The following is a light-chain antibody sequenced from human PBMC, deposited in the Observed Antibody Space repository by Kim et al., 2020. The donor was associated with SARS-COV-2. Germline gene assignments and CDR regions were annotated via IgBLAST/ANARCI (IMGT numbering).Light chain of an antibody. J-gene: IGKJ1*01. CDR3: QHYYRWTPWT. V-gene: IGKV3-15*01. CDR1: QSVDIN. Sequence: EIVMTQSPATLSVSPGDRATLSCRSSQSVDINLAWYQQKPGQPPRLVIYDASTRATGIPARFSGSGSGTEFTLTISSLQSEGLAVYYCQHYYRWTPWTFGRGTKVDIK. CDR2: DAS.